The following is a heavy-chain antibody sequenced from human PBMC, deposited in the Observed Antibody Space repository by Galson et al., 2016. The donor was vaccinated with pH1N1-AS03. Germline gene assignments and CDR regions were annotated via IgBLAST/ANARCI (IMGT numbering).Heavy chain of an antibody. CDR3: ARSSMVRGEIWYHGMDV. CDR2: IAWDDDK. Sequence: PALVKPTQTLTLTCTFSGFSLNTGGMCVNWIRQPPGKALEWLALIAWDDDKYYRTSLKTRLTISKDIAKNQVVLTMTNMDPVDTATYYCARSSMVRGEIWYHGMDVWGQGITVTVSS. J-gene: IGHJ6*02. V-gene: IGHV2-70*01. CDR1: GFSLNTGGMC. D-gene: IGHD3-10*01.